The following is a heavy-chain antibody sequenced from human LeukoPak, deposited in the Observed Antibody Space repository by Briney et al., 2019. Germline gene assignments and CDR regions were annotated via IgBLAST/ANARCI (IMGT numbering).Heavy chain of an antibody. CDR3: AKERDSSSWYRWWFDP. V-gene: IGHV3-30*04. Sequence: GRSLRLSCAASGFTFSSYAMHWVRQAPGKGLEWVAIISYDGNNKYYADSVKGRFTISRDSSKNTLYLQMNSLRAEDTAVYYCAKERDSSSWYRWWFDPWGQGTLVTVSS. J-gene: IGHJ5*02. CDR2: ISYDGNNK. CDR1: GFTFSSYA. D-gene: IGHD6-13*01.